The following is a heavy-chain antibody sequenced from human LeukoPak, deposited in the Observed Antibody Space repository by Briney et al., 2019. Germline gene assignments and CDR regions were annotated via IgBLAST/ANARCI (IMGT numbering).Heavy chain of an antibody. CDR3: ARQDGSYYPDFDY. CDR2: IYNSGST. V-gene: IGHV4-39*01. CDR1: GGSISSSSYY. J-gene: IGHJ4*02. D-gene: IGHD1-26*01. Sequence: SETLSLTCTVSGGSISSSSYYWGWIRRPPGTGLEWIGSIYNSGSTYYNPSLKSRVTISVDTSKNQLSLKLSSVTAADTAVYYCARQDGSYYPDFDYWGQGILVTVAS.